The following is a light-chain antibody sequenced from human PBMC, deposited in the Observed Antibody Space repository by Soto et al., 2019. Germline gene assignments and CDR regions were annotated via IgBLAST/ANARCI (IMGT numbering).Light chain of an antibody. Sequence: QSALTQPASVSGSPGQSITISCTGTSSDVGGYNYVSWYQQYPGNAPKVMIYEVSNRPSGVSNRFSGSKSGNTASPSISGLQAEDEADYYCSSYTSSSTVVFGGGTKLTVL. J-gene: IGLJ2*01. CDR3: SSYTSSSTVV. CDR2: EVS. V-gene: IGLV2-14*01. CDR1: SSDVGGYNY.